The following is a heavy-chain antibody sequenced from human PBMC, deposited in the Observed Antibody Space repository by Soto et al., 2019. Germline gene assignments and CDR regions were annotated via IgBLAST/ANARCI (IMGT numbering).Heavy chain of an antibody. CDR1: GYTFTGYY. V-gene: IGHV1-2*02. CDR2: INPNSGGT. CDR3: ATPFDSSGYATAAFAI. D-gene: IGHD3-22*01. J-gene: IGHJ3*02. Sequence: ASVKVSCRASGYTFTGYYMRWVRQAPGQGLEWMGWINPNSGGTNYAQKFQGRVTMTRDASISTAYMELSRLRSDDTAVYYCATPFDSSGYATAAFAIWGLGTMVTVSS.